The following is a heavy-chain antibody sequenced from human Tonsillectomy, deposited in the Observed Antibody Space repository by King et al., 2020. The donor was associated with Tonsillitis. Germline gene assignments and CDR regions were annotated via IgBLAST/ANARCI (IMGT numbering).Heavy chain of an antibody. V-gene: IGHV1-46*03. CDR3: ARDNRYRDDSGSEYWWFDP. CDR2: IYPSGDTT. D-gene: IGHD1-26*01. J-gene: IGHJ5*02. Sequence: VQLVESGAEVKKPGASVKVSCTASGFTFSSYYMHWVRQAPGQGLEWMGIIYPSGDTTTYAQKFQGRVTMTRDTPTSTVYLELSSLGSEDTAVVYCARDNRYRDDSGSEYWWFDPWGQGTLVTVSS. CDR1: GFTFSSYY.